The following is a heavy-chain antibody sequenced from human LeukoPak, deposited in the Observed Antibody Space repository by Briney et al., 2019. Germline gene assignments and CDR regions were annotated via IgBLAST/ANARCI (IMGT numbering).Heavy chain of an antibody. J-gene: IGHJ4*02. CDR1: GGSISSYY. CDR3: ARAKDRKADFDY. V-gene: IGHV4-59*01. Sequence: SETLSLTCTVSGGSISSYYWSWIRQPPGKGLEWIGYIYYSGSTNYNPSLKSRVTISVDTSKNQFSLKLSSVTAADTAVYYCARAKDRKADFDYWGQGTLVTVSS. CDR2: IYYSGST.